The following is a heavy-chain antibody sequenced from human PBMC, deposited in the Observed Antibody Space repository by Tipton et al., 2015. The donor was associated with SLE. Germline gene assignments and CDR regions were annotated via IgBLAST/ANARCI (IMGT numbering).Heavy chain of an antibody. CDR1: GGSISNSVYY. D-gene: IGHD6-25*01. J-gene: IGHJ4*02. Sequence: LSLTCTVSGGSISNSVYYWAWIRQPPGKGLEWIGNMFYSGSPYSGTTYSSPSLKSRVTISADTSKNQFSLRLNSVTAADTAIYYCARLQNSSGGSIFDSWGQGTLVTVSS. V-gene: IGHV4-39*07. CDR3: ARLQNSSGGSIFDS. CDR2: MFYSGSPYSGTT.